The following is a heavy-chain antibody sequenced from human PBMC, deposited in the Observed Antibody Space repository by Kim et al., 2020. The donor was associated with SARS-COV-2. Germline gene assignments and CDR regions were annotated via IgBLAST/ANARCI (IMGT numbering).Heavy chain of an antibody. CDR3: ARDQGNKGSYDSSGYYGDAFDI. D-gene: IGHD3-22*01. CDR2: ISAYNGNT. CDR1: GYTFTSYG. J-gene: IGHJ3*02. V-gene: IGHV1-18*01. Sequence: ASVKVSCKASGYTFTSYGISWVRQAPGQGLEWMGWISAYNGNTNYAQKLQGRVTMTTDTSTSTAYMELRSLRSDDTAVYYCARDQGNKGSYDSSGYYGDAFDIWGQGTMVTVSS.